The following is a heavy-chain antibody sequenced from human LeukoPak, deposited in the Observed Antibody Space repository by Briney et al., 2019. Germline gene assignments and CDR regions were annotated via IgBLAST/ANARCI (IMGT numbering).Heavy chain of an antibody. CDR2: IYHSGST. CDR1: GGSISSSNW. J-gene: IGHJ4*02. CDR3: ARAASIKLGGTAFDY. Sequence: SETLSLTCAVSGGSISSSNWWSWVRQPPGKGLEWIGEIYHSGSTNYNPSLKSRVTISVDTSKNQFSLKLSSVTAADTAVYYCARAASIKLGGTAFDYWGQGTLVTVSS. V-gene: IGHV4-4*02. D-gene: IGHD7-27*01.